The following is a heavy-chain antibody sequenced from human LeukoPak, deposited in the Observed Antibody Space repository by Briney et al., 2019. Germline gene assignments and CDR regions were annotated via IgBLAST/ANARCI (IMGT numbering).Heavy chain of an antibody. Sequence: GGSLRLSCAASGFTFSSYSMNWVRQAPGKGLEWVSSISSSSSYIYYADSVKGRFTISRDNAKNSLYLQMNSLRAEDTAVYYCARSGDYAYYYYYMDVWGKGTTVTVSS. CDR3: ARSGDYAYYYYYMDV. J-gene: IGHJ6*03. V-gene: IGHV3-21*01. D-gene: IGHD4-17*01. CDR1: GFTFSSYS. CDR2: ISSSSSYI.